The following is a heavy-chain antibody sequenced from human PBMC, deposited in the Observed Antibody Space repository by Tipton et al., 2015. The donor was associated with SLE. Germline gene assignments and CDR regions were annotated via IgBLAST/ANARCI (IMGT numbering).Heavy chain of an antibody. Sequence: SLRLSCATSGFTFSSYALSWVRRAPGKGLEWVSAISGGGGCTYYAAFVKGRFSISIDQSKKTLFLQMNSLRVDDTATYYCAKFEKTTDFYLDSWGQGTLVTVSSGMDVWGQGTTVTVSS. D-gene: IGHD1-14*01. J-gene: IGHJ6*02. CDR1: GFTFSSYA. CDR2: ISGGGGCT. V-gene: IGHV3-23*01. CDR3: AKFEKTTDFYLDSWGQGTLVTVSSGMDV.